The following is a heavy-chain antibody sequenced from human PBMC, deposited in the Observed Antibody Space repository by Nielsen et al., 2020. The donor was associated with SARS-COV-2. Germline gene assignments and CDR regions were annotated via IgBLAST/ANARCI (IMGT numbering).Heavy chain of an antibody. D-gene: IGHD6-13*01. Sequence: GGSLRLSCAVSGIATSRFGVHWVRQPPGKALEWVAVMSFDGGHEEFADSVKGRFTISTDISKNTLYLQMNSLRAEDTAVYYCTKGAQLGDYWGQGTLVTVSS. CDR3: TKGAQLGDY. J-gene: IGHJ4*02. CDR2: MSFDGGHE. V-gene: IGHV3-30*18. CDR1: GIATSRFG.